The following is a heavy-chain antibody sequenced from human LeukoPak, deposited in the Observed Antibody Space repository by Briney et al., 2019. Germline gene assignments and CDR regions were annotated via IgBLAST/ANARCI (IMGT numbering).Heavy chain of an antibody. CDR1: GFILSRYN. CDR3: AREPLDY. J-gene: IGHJ4*02. CDR2: ISSGGNTI. Sequence: TGGSLRLSCAASGFILSRYNMNWVRQAPGKGLEWVSYISSGGNTIHYADSVKGRFTVSRDNAKNSLYLQMNSLRDEDAAVYYCAREPLDYWGQGTLVTVSS. V-gene: IGHV3-48*02.